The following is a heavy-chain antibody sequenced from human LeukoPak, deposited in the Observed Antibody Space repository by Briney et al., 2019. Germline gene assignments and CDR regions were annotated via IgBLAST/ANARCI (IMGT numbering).Heavy chain of an antibody. V-gene: IGHV3-11*01. CDR2: ISEGGNII. J-gene: IGHJ4*02. D-gene: IGHD4-17*01. CDR1: GFTFSDAY. Sequence: GGSLRLSCAASGFTFSDAYMNWIRQAPGKGLEWVSYISEGGNIIYYADSVKGRFTISRDNARNSLYLQMNSLRAEDTAVYYCARDPFMTTGWGIDYWGQGTLVTVSS. CDR3: ARDPFMTTGWGIDY.